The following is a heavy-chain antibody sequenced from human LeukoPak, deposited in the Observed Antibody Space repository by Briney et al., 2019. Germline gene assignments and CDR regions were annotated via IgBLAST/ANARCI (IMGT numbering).Heavy chain of an antibody. D-gene: IGHD3-22*01. J-gene: IGHJ4*02. CDR1: GFPFSIYA. Sequence: GGSLRLSCAASGFPFSIYAMSWVRQAPGKGLEWVSAISGSGGSTYYADSVKGRFTISRDNSKNTLYLQMNRLRAEDTAVYYCAKEVLRYYYDSSGYYSGYWGQGTLVTVSS. CDR2: ISGSGGST. CDR3: AKEVLRYYYDSSGYYSGY. V-gene: IGHV3-23*01.